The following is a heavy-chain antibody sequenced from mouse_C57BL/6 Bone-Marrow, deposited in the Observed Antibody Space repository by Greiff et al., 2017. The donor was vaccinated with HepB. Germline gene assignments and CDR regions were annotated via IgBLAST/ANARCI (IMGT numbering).Heavy chain of an antibody. J-gene: IGHJ3*01. CDR1: GYTFTSYW. D-gene: IGHD2-9*01. Sequence: QVQLQQPGAELVKPGASVKLSCKASGYTFTSYWMQWVKQRPGQGLEWIGEIDPSDSYTNYNQKFKGKATLNVDTSSSTAYMQLSSLTSEDSAVYYWARAYYGYDRLAYWGQGTLVTVSA. CDR3: ARAYYGYDRLAY. CDR2: IDPSDSYT. V-gene: IGHV1-50*01.